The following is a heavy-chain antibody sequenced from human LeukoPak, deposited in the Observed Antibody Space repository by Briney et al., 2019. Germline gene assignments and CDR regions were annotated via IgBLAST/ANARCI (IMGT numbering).Heavy chain of an antibody. Sequence: GESLKISCKGSGYSFTSYWIGWVRQMPGKGLEWMGIIYPGDSDTRHSPSFQGQVTISADKSISTAYLQWSSLKASDTAMYYCARTMGVPAATGGFDYWGQGTLVTVSS. J-gene: IGHJ4*02. V-gene: IGHV5-51*01. CDR2: IYPGDSDT. CDR1: GYSFTSYW. D-gene: IGHD2-2*01. CDR3: ARTMGVPAATGGFDY.